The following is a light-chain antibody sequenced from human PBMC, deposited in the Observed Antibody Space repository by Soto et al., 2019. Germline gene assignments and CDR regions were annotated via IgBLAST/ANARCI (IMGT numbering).Light chain of an antibody. Sequence: EIVMTQSPATLSVSPGERAILSYRASQRVSGGFLAWYQQKPGLAPRLILYDTSFRATGIPDRFSGSGSGTDFTLTISRLDPEDFAVYYCQQYGSSPSFGQGTKVDIK. CDR2: DTS. J-gene: IGKJ1*01. CDR3: QQYGSSPS. V-gene: IGKV3D-20*01. CDR1: QRVSGGF.